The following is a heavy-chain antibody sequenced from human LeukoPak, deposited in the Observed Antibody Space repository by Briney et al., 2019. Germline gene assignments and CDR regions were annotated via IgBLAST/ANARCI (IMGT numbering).Heavy chain of an antibody. D-gene: IGHD2-2*01. V-gene: IGHV1-46*03. Sequence: ASVKVSCKASGYTFTSYYMHWVRQAPGQGLEWMGIINPSGGSTSNAQKFQGRVTMTRDTSTSTVYMELSSLRSEDTAVYYCAREEYQLLHFDYWGQGTLVTVSS. CDR3: AREEYQLLHFDY. J-gene: IGHJ4*02. CDR2: INPSGGST. CDR1: GYTFTSYY.